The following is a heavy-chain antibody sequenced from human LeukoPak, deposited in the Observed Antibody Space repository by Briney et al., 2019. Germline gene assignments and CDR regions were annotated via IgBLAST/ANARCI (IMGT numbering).Heavy chain of an antibody. J-gene: IGHJ4*02. CDR2: INQDRSEK. Sequence: AGGSLRLSCAASGFTFSRYWMSWVRQAPGKGLEWVANINQDRSEKYYVDSVKGRFTISRDNAKNSLYLQMNSLRAEDTAVYYCARAYWAIVPFDYWGQGTLVTVSS. CDR3: ARAYWAIVPFDY. CDR1: GFTFSRYW. V-gene: IGHV3-7*05. D-gene: IGHD2-8*01.